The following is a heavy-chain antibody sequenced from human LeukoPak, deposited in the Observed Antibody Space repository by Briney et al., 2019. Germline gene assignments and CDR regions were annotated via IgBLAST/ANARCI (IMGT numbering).Heavy chain of an antibody. D-gene: IGHD5-24*01. J-gene: IGHJ3*02. CDR2: ISSSGNTI. V-gene: IGHV3-48*03. CDR3: ARGRDGYNWGFDI. CDR1: GFTFSSYE. Sequence: GGSLRLSCAASGFTFSSYEMNWVRQAPGKGLEWVSYISSSGNTIYYADSVKGRFTISRDNAKNSLSLQMNSLRAEDTAVYYCARGRDGYNWGFDIWGQGTMVTVSS.